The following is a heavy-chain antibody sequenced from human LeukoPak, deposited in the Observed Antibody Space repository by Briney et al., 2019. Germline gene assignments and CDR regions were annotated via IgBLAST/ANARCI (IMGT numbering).Heavy chain of an antibody. V-gene: IGHV3-74*01. CDR3: ARAVNSASKSDY. J-gene: IGHJ4*02. D-gene: IGHD2-2*01. CDR2: INTDGSFT. Sequence: GGSLRLSCAVSGFTFGSYWMHWVRQAPGKGLVWVSRINTDGSFTNYADSVKGRFTISRDNAKNTLYLQMNSLRAEDTAVYYCARAVNSASKSDYWGQGTLVTVSS. CDR1: GFTFGSYW.